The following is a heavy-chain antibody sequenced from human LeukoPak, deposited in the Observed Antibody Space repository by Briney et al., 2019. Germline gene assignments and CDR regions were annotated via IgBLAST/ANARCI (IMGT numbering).Heavy chain of an antibody. V-gene: IGHV3-7*01. Sequence: PGGSLRLSCAASEFTFSAFWMSWVRQAPGKGLEWVANINQDGSRKHYVGSVKGRFTVSRDNAEKSLYLQTNSLRAEDTAIYYCARLWGDATIFDLWGQGTLVTVSS. CDR3: ARLWGDATIFDL. D-gene: IGHD5-12*01. CDR1: EFTFSAFW. CDR2: INQDGSRK. J-gene: IGHJ4*02.